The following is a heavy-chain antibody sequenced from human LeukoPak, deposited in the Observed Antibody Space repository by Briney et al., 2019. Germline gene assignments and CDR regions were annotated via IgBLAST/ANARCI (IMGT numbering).Heavy chain of an antibody. V-gene: IGHV3-20*01. CDR2: INWNGGRT. D-gene: IGHD1-7*01. CDR1: GFTFSSYA. CDR3: ARAHNWKYGTFDY. Sequence: GGSLRLSCAASGFTFSSYAMSWVRQAPGKGLEWVSGINWNGGRTGYADSVKGRFTISRDNAKNSLYLQMNGLRAEDTALYHCARAHNWKYGTFDYWGQGTLVTVSS. J-gene: IGHJ4*02.